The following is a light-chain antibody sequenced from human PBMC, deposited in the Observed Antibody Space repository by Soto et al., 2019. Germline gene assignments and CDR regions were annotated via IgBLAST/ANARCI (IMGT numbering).Light chain of an antibody. V-gene: IGLV2-14*01. CDR3: SSYSSSSTLV. J-gene: IGLJ2*01. CDR2: DVS. Sequence: QSALTQPASVSVSPGQSITISCTGTSSDVGGYNYVSWYQQHPGKAPKLMIYDVSNRPSGVSNRFSGSKSGNTASLTISGLQAEHEADYYCSSYSSSSTLVFGGGTKLTVL. CDR1: SSDVGGYNY.